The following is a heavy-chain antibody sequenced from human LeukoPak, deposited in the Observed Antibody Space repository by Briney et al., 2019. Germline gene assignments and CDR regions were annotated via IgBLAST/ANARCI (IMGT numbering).Heavy chain of an antibody. Sequence: GASVKVSCKASGGTFSSYAISWVRQAPGQGLEWMGEIIPIFGTANYAQKFQGRVTITADESTSTAYMELSSLRSEDTAVYYCARVYSGYDLDYYYMDVWGKGTTVTISS. CDR2: IIPIFGTA. CDR3: ARVYSGYDLDYYYMDV. D-gene: IGHD5-12*01. V-gene: IGHV1-69*13. J-gene: IGHJ6*03. CDR1: GGTFSSYA.